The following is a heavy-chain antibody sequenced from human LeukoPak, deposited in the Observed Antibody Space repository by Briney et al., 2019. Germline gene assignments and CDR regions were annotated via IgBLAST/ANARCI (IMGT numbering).Heavy chain of an antibody. J-gene: IGHJ3*02. CDR3: AKSPVKSSGYYYVQDLPDAFDI. CDR2: IWYDGSNK. D-gene: IGHD3-22*01. CDR1: GFTFSSYG. Sequence: PGGSLRLSCAASGFTFSSYGMHWVRQAPGKGLEWVAFIWYDGSNKYYADSVKGRFTISRDNSKNTLYLQMNSLRAEDTAVYYCAKSPVKSSGYYYVQDLPDAFDIWGQGTMVTVSS. V-gene: IGHV3-30*02.